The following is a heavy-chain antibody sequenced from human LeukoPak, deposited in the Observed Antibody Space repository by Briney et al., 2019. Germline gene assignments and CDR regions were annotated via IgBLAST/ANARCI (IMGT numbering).Heavy chain of an antibody. D-gene: IGHD1-1*01. J-gene: IGHJ4*02. CDR1: GFTLSNYP. V-gene: IGHV3-23*01. CDR2: IGEEKSGSWT. CDR3: ARQVPTAEFDY. Sequence: PGGSLRLSCAASGFTLSNYPMGWVRQAPVKGLEWLSAIGEEKSGSWTKSADSVKGRFTISRDNSENTLYLQMDSLTVEDTAVYYCARQVPTAEFDYWGQGTLVTVSS.